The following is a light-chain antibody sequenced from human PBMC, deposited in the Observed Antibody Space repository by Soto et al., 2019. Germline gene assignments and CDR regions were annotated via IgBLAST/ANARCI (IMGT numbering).Light chain of an antibody. CDR3: CSYAGNSTLV. CDR2: EGS. J-gene: IGLJ2*01. Sequence: QSVLTQPASVSGSPGQSITISCTGTSSDVGSYKFVSWYQLHPGKAPKLLIYEGSERPSGVSNRFSGSKSGNTASLTLSGLQAEDEADYYCCSYAGNSTLVFGGGTQLTV. CDR1: SSDVGSYKF. V-gene: IGLV2-23*01.